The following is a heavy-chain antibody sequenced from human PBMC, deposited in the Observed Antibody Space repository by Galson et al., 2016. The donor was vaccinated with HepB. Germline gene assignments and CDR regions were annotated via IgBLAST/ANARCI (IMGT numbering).Heavy chain of an antibody. J-gene: IGHJ6*02. V-gene: IGHV1-3*01. CDR3: AREWRGLYGMDV. CDR2: INAGNGNT. CDR1: GYTFTTYA. D-gene: IGHD3-3*01. Sequence: SVKVSCKASGYTFTTYAMHWVRQAPGQRLEWMGWINAGNGNTKYSQKFQGRVTITRDTSASTAYMGLRSLRSEDTAVYYCAREWRGLYGMDVWGQGTTVTVSS.